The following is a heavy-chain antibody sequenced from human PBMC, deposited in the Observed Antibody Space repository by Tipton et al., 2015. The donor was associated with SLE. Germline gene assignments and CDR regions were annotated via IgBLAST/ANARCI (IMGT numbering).Heavy chain of an antibody. CDR3: AREGEIAARPRSIDY. CDR1: GGSISSYY. J-gene: IGHJ4*02. CDR2: INHSGST. V-gene: IGHV4-59*01. Sequence: TLSLTCTVSGGSISSYYWSWIRQPPGKGLEWIGEINHSGSTNYNPSLKSRVTISVDTSKNQFSLKLSSVTAADTAVYYCAREGEIAARPRSIDYWGQGTLVTVSS. D-gene: IGHD6-6*01.